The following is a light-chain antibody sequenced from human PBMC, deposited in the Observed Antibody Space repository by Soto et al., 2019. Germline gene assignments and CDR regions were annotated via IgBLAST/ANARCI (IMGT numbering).Light chain of an antibody. V-gene: IGKV4-1*01. CDR3: QQYYNHPLT. CDR2: WAS. CDR1: QSVVFNSNNKNY. Sequence: DIVMIQAPDSLAVSLGERATINCNSSQSVVFNSNNKNYLAWYQQKPGQPPKLLIYWASTRESGVPDRFSGSASGSDFTLIFSSLQEEHVAVFFCQQYYNHPLTFGKGTKLDI. J-gene: IGKJ1*01.